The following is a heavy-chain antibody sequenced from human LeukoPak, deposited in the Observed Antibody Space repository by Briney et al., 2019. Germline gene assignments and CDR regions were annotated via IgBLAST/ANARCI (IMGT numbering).Heavy chain of an antibody. D-gene: IGHD6-19*01. CDR3: ARLPSYSSGWSPTYFQH. CDR2: IYPGDSDT. CDR1: GYSFTSYW. V-gene: IGHV5-51*01. J-gene: IGHJ1*01. Sequence: GESLKISCKGSGYSFTSYWIGWVRQMPGKGLEWMGIIYPGDSDTRYSPSFQGQVTISADKSISTAYLQWSSLKASDTAMYYCARLPSYSSGWSPTYFQHWGQGTLVTVS.